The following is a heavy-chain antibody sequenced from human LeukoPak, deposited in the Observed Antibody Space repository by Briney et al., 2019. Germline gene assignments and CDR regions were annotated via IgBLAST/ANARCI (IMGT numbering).Heavy chain of an antibody. D-gene: IGHD1-26*01. J-gene: IGHJ4*02. CDR1: GFTFSSYW. CDR2: IKQDGSEK. V-gene: IGHV3-7*01. CDR3: ARQGPHSGSFSFDY. Sequence: PGGSLRLSCAASGFTFSSYWMSWVRQAPGKGLEWVANIKQDGSEKYYVDSVKGRFTISRDNAKNSLYLQMNSLRAEDTAVYYCARQGPHSGSFSFDYWGQGILVTVSS.